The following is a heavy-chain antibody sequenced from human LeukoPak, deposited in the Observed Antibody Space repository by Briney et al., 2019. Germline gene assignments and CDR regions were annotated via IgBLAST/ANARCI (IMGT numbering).Heavy chain of an antibody. CDR1: GFTFTSHL. V-gene: IGHV3-74*01. CDR3: VRTTNGPEH. J-gene: IGHJ1*01. D-gene: IGHD2-8*01. CDR2: VSGDGGTT. Sequence: GGSLRLSCAASGFTFTSHLIHWVRQPPGKGLVWVSRVSGDGGTTNYADSVKGRFTISRDNAKNTVYLQMDSLRVEDTAVYYCVRTTNGPEHWGQGTLVTVSS.